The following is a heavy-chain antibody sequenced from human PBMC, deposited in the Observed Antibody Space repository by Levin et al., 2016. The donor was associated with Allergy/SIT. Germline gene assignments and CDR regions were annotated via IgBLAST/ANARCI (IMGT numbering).Heavy chain of an antibody. D-gene: IGHD2-2*01. Sequence: WIRQPPGKGLEWVSSISSSSSYIYYADSVKGRFTISRDNAKNSLYLQMNSLRAEDTAVYYCAREGSVVPAAINYYYGMDVWGQGTTVTVSS. CDR2: ISSSSSYI. V-gene: IGHV3-21*01. CDR3: AREGSVVPAAINYYYGMDV. J-gene: IGHJ6*02.